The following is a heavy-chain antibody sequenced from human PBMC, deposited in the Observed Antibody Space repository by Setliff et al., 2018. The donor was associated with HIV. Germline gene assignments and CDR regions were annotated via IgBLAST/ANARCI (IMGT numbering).Heavy chain of an antibody. V-gene: IGHV4-38-2*02. J-gene: IGHJ6*02. D-gene: IGHD4-17*01. CDR1: GYSISGSYY. CDR3: ARGGPTVAYGVDV. Sequence: SETLSLTCTVSGYSISGSYYWAWIRQPPGKGLEWIGNIYPSGSIHPSGATNYNPSLKGRVTISLDTSNNQFSLKVNSVTAADTAIYYCARGGPTVAYGVDVWGQGTTVTVSS. CDR2: IYPSGSIHPSGAT.